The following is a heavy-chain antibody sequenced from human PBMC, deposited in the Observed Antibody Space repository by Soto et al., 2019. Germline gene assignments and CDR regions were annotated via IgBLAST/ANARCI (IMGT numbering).Heavy chain of an antibody. J-gene: IGHJ6*03. Sequence: QVQLVQSGAEVKKPGASVKVPCKASGYTFTSYGISWVRQAPGQGLEWMGWISAYNGNTNYAQKLQGRVTMTTDTSTSTDYMELRSMRPDDTDVYYCARTYYDFLSGYPTSYYYYMDVWGKGTTVTVSS. CDR1: GYTFTSYG. CDR3: ARTYYDFLSGYPTSYYYYMDV. CDR2: ISAYNGNT. D-gene: IGHD3-3*01. V-gene: IGHV1-18*01.